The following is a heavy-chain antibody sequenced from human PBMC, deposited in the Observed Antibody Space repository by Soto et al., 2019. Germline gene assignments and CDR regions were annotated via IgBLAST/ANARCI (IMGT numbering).Heavy chain of an antibody. Sequence: VKLVESGGGVAQPGGSLRLSCAASGFTFNIYGMHWVRQAPDKGLEWVALISYDGSNQYYADSVKGRFTISRDNSKNTLFLQMNSLRADDTAVYYCAKDQVSGQGSFDSWGQGTLVTVSS. V-gene: IGHV3-30*18. CDR3: AKDQVSGQGSFDS. CDR2: ISYDGSNQ. CDR1: GFTFNIYG. J-gene: IGHJ4*02.